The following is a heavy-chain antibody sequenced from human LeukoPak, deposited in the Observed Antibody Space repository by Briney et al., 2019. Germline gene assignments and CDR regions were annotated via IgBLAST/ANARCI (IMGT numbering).Heavy chain of an antibody. CDR2: MFTPGTI. J-gene: IGHJ4*02. Sequence: SETLSLTCTVSGGSVSSGIYYWSWIRQPAGKGLEWIGRMFTPGTINYNPSLKGRVTISLDTSKNQFSLKLSSVTAADTAVYYCARLSGRDYYFDYWGQGTLVTVSS. CDR1: GGSVSSGIYY. CDR3: ARLSGRDYYFDY. V-gene: IGHV4-61*02. D-gene: IGHD3-10*01.